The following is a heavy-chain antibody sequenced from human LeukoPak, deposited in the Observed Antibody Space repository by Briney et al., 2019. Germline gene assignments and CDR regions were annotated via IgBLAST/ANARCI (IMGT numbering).Heavy chain of an antibody. V-gene: IGHV3-48*01. J-gene: IGHJ5*02. D-gene: IGHD6-13*01. CDR2: ISSSSSTI. CDR1: GFTFSSYS. CDR3: ARGGSSWYLDWFDP. Sequence: GGSLRLSCAASGFTFSSYSMNWVRQAPGKGLEWVSYISSSSSTIYYADSVKGRFTISRDNAKNSLYLQMNSLRAEDTAVYYCARGGSSWYLDWFDPWGQGTLVTVSS.